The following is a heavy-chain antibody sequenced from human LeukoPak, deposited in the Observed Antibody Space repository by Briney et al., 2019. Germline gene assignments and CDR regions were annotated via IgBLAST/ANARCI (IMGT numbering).Heavy chain of an antibody. CDR2: IYSGGST. CDR3: ARASPLRFLEWSYYGMDV. Sequence: PGGSLRLSCAASGVTVSSNYMSWGRQAPGKGLEWVSVIYSGGSTYYADSVKGRFTISRHNSKNTLYLQMNSLRAEDTAVYYCARASPLRFLEWSYYGMDVWGQGTTVTVSS. J-gene: IGHJ6*02. V-gene: IGHV3-53*04. CDR1: GVTVSSNY. D-gene: IGHD3-3*01.